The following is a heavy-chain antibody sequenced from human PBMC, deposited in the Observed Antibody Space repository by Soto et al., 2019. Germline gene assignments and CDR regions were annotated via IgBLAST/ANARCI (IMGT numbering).Heavy chain of an antibody. Sequence: GGSLRLSCAASGFTFSRYGMHWVRQAPGKGLEWVAVISYDGSNKYYADSVKGRFTISRDNSKNTLYLHMHSLRAEDTAVYYCAKARVGATLYYSYGMDVWGQGTTFTLSS. CDR1: GFTFSRYG. D-gene: IGHD1-26*01. V-gene: IGHV3-30*18. J-gene: IGHJ6*02. CDR2: ISYDGSNK. CDR3: AKARVGATLYYSYGMDV.